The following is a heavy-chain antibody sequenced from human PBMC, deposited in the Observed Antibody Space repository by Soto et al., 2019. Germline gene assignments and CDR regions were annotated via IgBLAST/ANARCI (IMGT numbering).Heavy chain of an antibody. V-gene: IGHV1-8*01. CDR1: GYTFTSYD. CDR3: ARGGYYYDSSAYYRPFDY. D-gene: IGHD3-22*01. Sequence: QVQLVQSGAEVKKPGASVKVSCKASGYTFTSYDINWVRQATGQGLEWMGWMNPNSGNTGYAQKFQGRVTMTRDTSISIAYMELSSLRSEDTAVYYCARGGYYYDSSAYYRPFDYWGQGTLVTVSS. J-gene: IGHJ4*02. CDR2: MNPNSGNT.